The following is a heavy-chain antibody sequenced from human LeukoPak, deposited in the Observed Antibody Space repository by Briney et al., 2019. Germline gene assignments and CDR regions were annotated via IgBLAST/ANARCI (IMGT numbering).Heavy chain of an antibody. V-gene: IGHV3-23*01. Sequence: QPGGSLRLSCAASGFTFSSYAMSWVRQAPGKGLEWVSAISGSGGSTHYADSVKGRFTISRDNSKNTLYLQMNSLRAEDTAVYYCAKAGGYTGFGDYWGQGTLVTVSS. D-gene: IGHD5-12*01. CDR2: ISGSGGST. CDR1: GFTFSSYA. J-gene: IGHJ4*02. CDR3: AKAGGYTGFGDY.